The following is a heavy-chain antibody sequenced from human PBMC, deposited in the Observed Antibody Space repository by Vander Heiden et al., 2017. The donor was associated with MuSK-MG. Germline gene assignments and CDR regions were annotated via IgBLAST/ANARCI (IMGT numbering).Heavy chain of an antibody. J-gene: IGHJ6*03. Sequence: QEELVESGGGVVQPGGSLTLYCKTSGFTFSDYRMNWVRRAPGKGLEWVAVIWDDGSDHFYADSVKGRFTIYRDNSKNTLSLQMNSLRVDDTGIYYCASLRSLDYLDVWGKGTTVIVSS. CDR2: IWDDGSDH. D-gene: IGHD3-10*01. CDR1: GFTFSDYR. V-gene: IGHV3-33*01. CDR3: ASLRSLDYLDV.